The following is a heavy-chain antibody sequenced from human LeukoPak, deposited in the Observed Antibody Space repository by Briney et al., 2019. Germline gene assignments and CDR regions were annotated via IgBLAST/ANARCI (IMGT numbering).Heavy chain of an antibody. CDR3: ARALYNSGWYPDYFDS. Sequence: PGGSLRLSCVASGFTWMSWVRQAPGKGLEWVGWINQDESDKQYVDSVEGRFTISRDNAKNSLFLQMSGLRAEDTAMYYCARALYNSGWYPDYFDSWGQGTLVTVSS. V-gene: IGHV3-7*01. J-gene: IGHJ4*02. D-gene: IGHD6-13*01. CDR2: INQDESDK. CDR1: GFTW.